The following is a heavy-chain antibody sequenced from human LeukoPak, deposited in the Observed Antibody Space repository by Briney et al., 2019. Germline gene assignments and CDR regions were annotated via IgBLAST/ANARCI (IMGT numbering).Heavy chain of an antibody. Sequence: PSETLSLTCTVSGGSISSYYWSWIRQPPGKGLEWIGYIYYSGSTNYNPSLRSRVTISVDTSKNQFSLKLSSVTAADTAVYYCAREGRDCRGGTCSSYAFDIWGQGTMVTVSS. J-gene: IGHJ3*02. CDR3: AREGRDCRGGTCSSYAFDI. CDR1: GGSISSYY. CDR2: IYYSGST. V-gene: IGHV4-59*01. D-gene: IGHD2-15*01.